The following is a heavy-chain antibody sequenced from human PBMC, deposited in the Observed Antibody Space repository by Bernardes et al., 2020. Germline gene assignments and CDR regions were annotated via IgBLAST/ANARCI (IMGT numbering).Heavy chain of an antibody. J-gene: IGHJ4*02. Sequence: ASVKVSCKASGYTFTNQAIAWLRQAPGQGLEWMGGIGTKTGNTDYADNFKDRLTLTTDSSTTTTYLELRNLRSDDTALYFCARVHLPPLILVEAKYYFDYWGQGTLITVSS. CDR1: GYTFTNQA. CDR2: IGTKTGNT. D-gene: IGHD2-15*01. V-gene: IGHV1-18*01. CDR3: ARVHLPPLILVEAKYYFDY.